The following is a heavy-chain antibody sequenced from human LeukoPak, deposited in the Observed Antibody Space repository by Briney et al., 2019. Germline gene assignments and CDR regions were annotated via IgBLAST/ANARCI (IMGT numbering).Heavy chain of an antibody. V-gene: IGHV1-18*01. CDR1: GYTFTSYG. CDR2: ISAYNGNT. CDR3: ARGPYYYDSSGYPIPEYYFDY. Sequence: ASVKVSCKASGYTFTSYGISWVRQAPGQGLEWMGWISAYNGNTNYAQKLQGRVTMTTDTSTSTAYMELRSLRSDDTAVYYCARGPYYYDSSGYPIPEYYFDYWGQGTLVTVSS. J-gene: IGHJ4*02. D-gene: IGHD3-22*01.